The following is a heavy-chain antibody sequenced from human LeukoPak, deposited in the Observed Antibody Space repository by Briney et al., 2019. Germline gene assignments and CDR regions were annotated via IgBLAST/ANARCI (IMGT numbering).Heavy chain of an antibody. D-gene: IGHD4-23*01. CDR1: GFTFDDYG. CDR3: ARCGPFYRGPSEYYFDY. Sequence: GRSLRLSCAASGFTFDDYGMHWVRQAPGKGLEWVPGISWDSGKIGYADSVKGRFTISRDNAKNSLYLQMNSLRSADTAVYYCARCGPFYRGPSEYYFDYWGQGTLVTVSS. J-gene: IGHJ4*02. V-gene: IGHV3-9*01. CDR2: ISWDSGKI.